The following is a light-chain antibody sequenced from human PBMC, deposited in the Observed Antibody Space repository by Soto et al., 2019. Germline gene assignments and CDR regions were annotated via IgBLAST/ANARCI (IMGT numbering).Light chain of an antibody. CDR3: QQLDSYPIT. J-gene: IGKJ5*01. V-gene: IGKV1-9*01. CDR1: QGISSF. Sequence: DIQLTQSPSFLSASVGDRVTITCRASQGISSFLAWYQEKPGEAPKLLIYDASTLQSGVPSRFSGSGSGREFTLTISSLQPEDFATYYCQQLDSYPITFGQGTRLEIK. CDR2: DAS.